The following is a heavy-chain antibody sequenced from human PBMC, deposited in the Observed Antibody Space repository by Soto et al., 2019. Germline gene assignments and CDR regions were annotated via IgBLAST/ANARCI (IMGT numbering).Heavy chain of an antibody. CDR3: ASPSPWYGVQGFNDFDI. Sequence: QVQLQQWGAGLLKPSETLSLTCAVYGGSFSGYYWSWIRQPPGKGLEWIGEINHSGSTNYNPSLKCRVTIAADASKNQFSQKVSSATAADTAVYYCASPSPWYGVQGFNDFDIWGQGTMVPVSS. D-gene: IGHD3-10*01. CDR1: GGSFSGYY. V-gene: IGHV4-34*01. CDR2: INHSGST. J-gene: IGHJ3*02.